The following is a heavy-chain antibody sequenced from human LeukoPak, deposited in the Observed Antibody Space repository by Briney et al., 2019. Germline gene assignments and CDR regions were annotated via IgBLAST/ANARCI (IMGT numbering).Heavy chain of an antibody. J-gene: IGHJ4*02. D-gene: IGHD6-19*01. CDR1: GASMSSNY. V-gene: IGHV4-4*09. CDR2: IYHSGNA. CDR3: ASTRRAAVAGRFDS. Sequence: PSETLSLTCNVSGASMSSNYWSWIRQPPGKGLEWIGYIYHSGNANYSPSLESRVTMSVDESKNQFSLRVHFVSAADTAVYYCASTRRAAVAGRFDSWGQGTLVTVSS.